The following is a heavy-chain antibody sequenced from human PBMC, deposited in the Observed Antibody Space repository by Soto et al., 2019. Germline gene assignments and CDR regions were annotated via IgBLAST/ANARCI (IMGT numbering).Heavy chain of an antibody. Sequence: QVHLVQSGAEVKKPGASVKVSCKASGYTFTSYGISWVRQAPGQGLEWMVWISAYNGNTKYAQKLQGRVTMTPDTSTSTAYMELRSLSSDDTAVYYCARDAAVGLFDYWGQGTLVTVSS. CDR1: GYTFTSYG. V-gene: IGHV1-18*01. J-gene: IGHJ4*02. CDR2: ISAYNGNT. CDR3: ARDAAVGLFDY. D-gene: IGHD1-26*01.